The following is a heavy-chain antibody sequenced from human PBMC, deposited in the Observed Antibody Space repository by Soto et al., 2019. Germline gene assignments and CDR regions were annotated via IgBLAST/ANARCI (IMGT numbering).Heavy chain of an antibody. Sequence: EVQLVESGGGLVRPGGSLRLSCVGSGFTFRTYSMNWVRQAPGQGLEWVSTISRAGESIYYADSVKGRFTISRDNAENSVFLQMSSLRAEDRAVYYCTRDVVPTDSWASLVWGQGAVVTVSS. J-gene: IGHJ1*01. CDR1: GFTFRTYS. CDR3: TRDVVPTDSWASLV. D-gene: IGHD2-2*01. CDR2: ISRAGESI. V-gene: IGHV3-21*06.